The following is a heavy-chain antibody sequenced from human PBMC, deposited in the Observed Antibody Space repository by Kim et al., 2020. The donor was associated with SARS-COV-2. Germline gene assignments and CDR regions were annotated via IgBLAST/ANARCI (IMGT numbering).Heavy chain of an antibody. Sequence: GGSLRLSCAASGFTFSSYGMHWVRQAPGKGLEWVAVISYDGSNKYYADSVKGRFTISRDNSKNTLYLQMNSLRAEDTAVYYCSKDNLPGFRAAAGTQPDYWGQGTLVTVSS. V-gene: IGHV3-30*18. CDR2: ISYDGSNK. D-gene: IGHD6-13*01. CDR1: GFTFSSYG. CDR3: SKDNLPGFRAAAGTQPDY. J-gene: IGHJ4*02.